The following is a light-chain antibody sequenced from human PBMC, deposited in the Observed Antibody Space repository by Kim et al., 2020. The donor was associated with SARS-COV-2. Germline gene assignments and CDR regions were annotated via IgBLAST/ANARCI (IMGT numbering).Light chain of an antibody. V-gene: IGLV3-9*02. CDR1: IVDRS. Sequence: SVAPGQTASISRDGAIVDRSVHWYQQKPGQAPDLLIYREKNRPSWVPQRFSGSQSGNTATLTISGVLAGDEAHYFCQVWDTKTVLFGGGTQLTVL. CDR2: REK. CDR3: QVWDTKTVL. J-gene: IGLJ2*01.